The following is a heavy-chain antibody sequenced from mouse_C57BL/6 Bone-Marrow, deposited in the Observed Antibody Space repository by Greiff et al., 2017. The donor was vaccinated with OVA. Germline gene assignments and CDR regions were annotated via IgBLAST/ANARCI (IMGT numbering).Heavy chain of an antibody. D-gene: IGHD2-1*01. CDR1: GYTFTSYW. CDR3: ARDGGNLPWFAY. Sequence: QVQLQQPGAELVKPGASVKLSCKASGYTFTSYWMPWVKQRPGRGLEWIGRIDPYSGGTKYNEKFKSKATLTVDKPSSTAYMQLSSLTSEDSAVYYCARDGGNLPWFAYWGQGTLVTVSA. CDR2: IDPYSGGT. J-gene: IGHJ3*01. V-gene: IGHV1-72*01.